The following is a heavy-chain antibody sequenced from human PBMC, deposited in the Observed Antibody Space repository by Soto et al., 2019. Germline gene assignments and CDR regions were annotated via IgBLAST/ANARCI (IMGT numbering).Heavy chain of an antibody. J-gene: IGHJ6*01. CDR3: AEGRSGTFDYYSGMDL. D-gene: IGHD1-26*01. V-gene: IGHV1-58*01. Sequence: SVNVSFKASGFTFTRSSVQWVRQARGQRLELIGWIVIGSGNTNYAQKFQERVTITRDMSTSTEYMELSSLRPEETAVYDCAEGRSGTFDYYSGMDLWGRWTTVTVSS. CDR2: IVIGSGNT. CDR1: GFTFTRSS.